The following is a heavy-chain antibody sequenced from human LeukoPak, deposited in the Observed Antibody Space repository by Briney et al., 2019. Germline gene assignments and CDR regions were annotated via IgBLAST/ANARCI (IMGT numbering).Heavy chain of an antibody. CDR3: AKDLMRGRWFGES. V-gene: IGHV3-30*02. J-gene: IGHJ5*02. CDR1: GFTFNYYG. D-gene: IGHD3-10*01. CDR2: IRYEGSEK. Sequence: GGSLRLSCAASGFTFNYYGMHWVRQAPGKGLEWVAFIRYEGSEKYYADSVKGRFTISRDNSKNTLYLEMNRLRAEDTAVYYCAKDLMRGRWFGESWGQGTLVTVSA.